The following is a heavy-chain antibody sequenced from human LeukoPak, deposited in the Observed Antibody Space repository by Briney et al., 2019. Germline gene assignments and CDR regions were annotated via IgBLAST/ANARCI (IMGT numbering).Heavy chain of an antibody. CDR1: GYTFTGYY. J-gene: IGHJ5*02. V-gene: IGHV1-46*01. CDR2: INPSGGST. D-gene: IGHD2-2*01. CDR3: ARATQIVVVPAAPFDP. Sequence: ASVKVSCKASGYTFTGYYMHWVRQAPGQGLEWMGIINPSGGSTSYAQKFQGRVTMTRDTSTSTVYMELSSLRSEDTAVYYCARATQIVVVPAAPFDPWGQGTLVTVSS.